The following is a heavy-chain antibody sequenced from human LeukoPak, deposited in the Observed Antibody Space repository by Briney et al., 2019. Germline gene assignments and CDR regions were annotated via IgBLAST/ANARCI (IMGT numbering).Heavy chain of an antibody. D-gene: IGHD2-15*01. CDR2: ISGSGGST. CDR3: ANTRRDIVVVVAATPQFYFDY. V-gene: IGHV3-23*01. CDR1: AFTLSSNA. Sequence: GRCRRLACAAAAFTLSSNAISWVRQAPGNGLEWVSAISGSGGSTYYADSGKGRFTISRDNCKSTLYLQMNSLRAEDTAVYYCANTRRDIVVVVAATPQFYFDYWGQGTLDTVSS. J-gene: IGHJ4*02.